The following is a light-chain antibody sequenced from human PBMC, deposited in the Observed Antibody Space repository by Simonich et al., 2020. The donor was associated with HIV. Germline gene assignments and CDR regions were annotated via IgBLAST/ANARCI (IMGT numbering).Light chain of an antibody. V-gene: IGLV1-44*01. CDR3: AAWDDSLNGHVI. CDR2: RNN. J-gene: IGLJ2*01. Sequence: QSVLTQPPSASGTPGQRVTISCSGSRSNIGSNTVNWYQQLPGTAPKLLIYRNNQRPSGVPDRFFGSKSGTAASRAISGLQSEDEADYYCAAWDDSLNGHVIFGGGTKLTVV. CDR1: RSNIGSNT.